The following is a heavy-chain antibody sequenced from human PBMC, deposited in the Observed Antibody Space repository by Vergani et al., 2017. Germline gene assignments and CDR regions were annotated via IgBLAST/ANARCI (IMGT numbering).Heavy chain of an antibody. CDR1: GGSFSGYY. J-gene: IGHJ5*02. D-gene: IGHD2-8*01. Sequence: QVQLQQWGAGLLKPSETLSLTCAVYGGSFSGYYWSWIRQPPGKGLEWIGDISHSGSTNYNPSLKSGVTISVNTSKNQFSLKLSSVTAADTAVYYCARGRGYCTNGVCYTLWWFDPWGQGTLVTVSS. CDR2: ISHSGST. V-gene: IGHV4-34*01. CDR3: ARGRGYCTNGVCYTLWWFDP.